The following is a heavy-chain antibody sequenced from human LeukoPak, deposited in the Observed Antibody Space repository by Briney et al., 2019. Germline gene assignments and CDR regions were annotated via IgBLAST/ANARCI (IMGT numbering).Heavy chain of an antibody. Sequence: GGSLRLSCAASRFTLSSYFTQCVRQAPGKGLVWVSRINTDGSTTNYADSVKGRFTISRDNAKNTLYLQMNSLRVEDTAVYYCARDLDYNLDYWGQGTLVTVSS. CDR3: ARDLDYNLDY. D-gene: IGHD1-14*01. V-gene: IGHV3-74*01. CDR2: INTDGSTT. CDR1: RFTLSSYF. J-gene: IGHJ4*02.